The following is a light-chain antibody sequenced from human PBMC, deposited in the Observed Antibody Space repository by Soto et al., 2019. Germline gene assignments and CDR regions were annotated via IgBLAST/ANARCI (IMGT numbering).Light chain of an antibody. CDR3: SSYAGSNNFGV. J-gene: IGLJ1*01. Sequence: QSALTQPPSASGSPGQSVTISCTGTSSDVGGYNYVSWYQQHPGKAPKLMIYEVSKRPSGVPDRFSGSKSRNTASLTVSGLLAEDEADYYCSSYAGSNNFGVFGTGTKVTGL. CDR1: SSDVGGYNY. V-gene: IGLV2-8*01. CDR2: EVS.